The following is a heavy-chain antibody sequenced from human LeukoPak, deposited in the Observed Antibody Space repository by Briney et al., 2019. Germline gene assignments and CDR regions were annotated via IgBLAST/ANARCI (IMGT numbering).Heavy chain of an antibody. V-gene: IGHV4-59*01. CDR2: VHYTGST. CDR3: ARENSGRWDWFDP. J-gene: IGHJ5*02. CDR1: GGSISSYY. Sequence: SETLSLTCTVYGGSISSYYWSWIRQPPGRGLEWIGYVHYTGSTNYNPSLGSGVSISVDTSKSQFSLKLYSVTAADTAAYYCARENSGRWDWFDPWGQGILVTVSS. D-gene: IGHD1-26*01.